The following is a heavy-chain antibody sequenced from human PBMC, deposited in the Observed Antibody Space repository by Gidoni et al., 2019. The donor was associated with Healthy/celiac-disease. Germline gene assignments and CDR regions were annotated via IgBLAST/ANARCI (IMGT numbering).Heavy chain of an antibody. Sequence: QVQLVQSGAEVKKPGSSVKVSCKASGGTFSSYTISWVRQAPGQGLEWMGRIIPILGIANYAQKFQGRVTITADKSTSTAYMELSSLRSEDTAVYYCAGSDRYGDYVCDLCGWFDPWGQGTLVTVSS. CDR3: AGSDRYGDYVCDLCGWFDP. CDR1: GGTFSSYT. V-gene: IGHV1-69*02. D-gene: IGHD4-17*01. CDR2: IIPILGIA. J-gene: IGHJ5*02.